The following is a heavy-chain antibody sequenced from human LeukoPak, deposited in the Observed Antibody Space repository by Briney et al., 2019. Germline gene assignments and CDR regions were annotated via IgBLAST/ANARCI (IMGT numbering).Heavy chain of an antibody. J-gene: IGHJ4*02. D-gene: IGHD4-17*01. CDR3: ANIRLGVTRGVRVDY. CDR1: GFSFSNYG. Sequence: GGSLRLSCAASGFSFSNYGMHWVRQAPGKGLAWVAFIRYDATNTWYADSVKGRFIISRDNAQNTVDLQMSRLRDDDTAIYYCANIRLGVTRGVRVDYWSQGTLVTVSS. V-gene: IGHV3-30*02. CDR2: IRYDATNT.